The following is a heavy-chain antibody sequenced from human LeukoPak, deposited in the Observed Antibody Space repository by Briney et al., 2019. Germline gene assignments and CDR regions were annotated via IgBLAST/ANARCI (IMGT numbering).Heavy chain of an antibody. D-gene: IGHD3-3*01. Sequence: ASVKASCKASGYTFTSYDINWVRQATGQGLEWMGWMNPNSGNTGYAQKFQGRVTMTRNTSISTAYMELSSLRSEDTAVYYCARATIFGVVIIVGFDYWGQGTLVTVSS. V-gene: IGHV1-8*01. CDR2: MNPNSGNT. CDR1: GYTFTSYD. CDR3: ARATIFGVVIIVGFDY. J-gene: IGHJ4*02.